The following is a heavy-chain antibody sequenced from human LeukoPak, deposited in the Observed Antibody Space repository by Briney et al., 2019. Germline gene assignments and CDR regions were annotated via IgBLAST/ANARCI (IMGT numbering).Heavy chain of an antibody. CDR1: GFTFSSYA. CDR2: ISGSGGST. CDR3: ARDPAGIVWFDP. V-gene: IGHV3-23*01. D-gene: IGHD3-16*02. J-gene: IGHJ5*02. Sequence: GGSLRLSCAASGFTFSSYAMSWVRQAPGKGLEWVSAISGSGGSTYYADSVKGRFTISRDNSKNTLYLQKNSLRAEDTAVYYCARDPAGIVWFDPWGQGTLVTVSS.